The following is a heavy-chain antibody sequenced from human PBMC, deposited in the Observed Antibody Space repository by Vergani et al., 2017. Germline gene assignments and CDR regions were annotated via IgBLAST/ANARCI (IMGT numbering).Heavy chain of an antibody. D-gene: IGHD4-17*01. CDR1: GYTFTSYG. V-gene: IGHV1-18*04. Sequence: QVQLVQSGAEVKKPGASVKVSCKASGYTFTSYGISWVRQAPGQGLEWMGWISAYNGNTKYAQKLQGRVTMTTDTSTSTAYMELRSLRSDDTAVYYCTKTTGRYGENWYFDLWGRGTLVTVSS. CDR3: TKTTGRYGENWYFDL. J-gene: IGHJ2*01. CDR2: ISAYNGNT.